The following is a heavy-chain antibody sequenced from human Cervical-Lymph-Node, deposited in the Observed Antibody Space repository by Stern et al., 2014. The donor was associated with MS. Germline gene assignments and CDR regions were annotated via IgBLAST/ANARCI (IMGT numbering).Heavy chain of an antibody. CDR1: GGSISSSYY. D-gene: IGHD4-11*01. V-gene: IGHV4-39*01. CDR2: IDDTGRT. CDR3: VRQVTVRSRFDY. Sequence: QVQLQESGPGLVKPSETLSRTCTVSGGSISSSYYWGWIRQSSGKGLEWIGSIDDTGRTFYNPSLKSRFTISVDKSNNQFSMKPSSVTAADTAVYYCVRQVTVRSRFDYWGQGTLVTVSS. J-gene: IGHJ4*02.